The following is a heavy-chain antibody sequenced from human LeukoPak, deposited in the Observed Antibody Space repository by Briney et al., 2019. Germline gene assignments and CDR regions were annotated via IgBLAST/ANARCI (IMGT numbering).Heavy chain of an antibody. Sequence: PSETLSLTCAVYGGSFSGYHWSWIRQPPGKGLEWIGEINHSGSTNYNPSLQSRVTISVDTSKTQFSLRLGSVTAADTAVYFCASNIPTPTTSPPLGYWGQGTLVTVSS. CDR3: ASNIPTPTTSPPLGY. J-gene: IGHJ4*02. CDR1: GGSFSGYH. V-gene: IGHV4-34*01. CDR2: INHSGST. D-gene: IGHD1-1*01.